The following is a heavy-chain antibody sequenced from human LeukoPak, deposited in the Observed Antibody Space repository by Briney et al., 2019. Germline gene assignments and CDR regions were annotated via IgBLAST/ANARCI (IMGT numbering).Heavy chain of an antibody. Sequence: PGRSLRLSCAASGFTFSSYAMHWVRQAPGKGLEWVAVISYDGSNKYYADSVKGRFTISRGNSKNTLYLQMNSLRAEDTAVYYCARDLSGSYPSPGPSWGQGTLVTVSS. J-gene: IGHJ5*02. CDR1: GFTFSSYA. D-gene: IGHD1-26*01. CDR3: ARDLSGSYPSPGPS. CDR2: ISYDGSNK. V-gene: IGHV3-30-3*01.